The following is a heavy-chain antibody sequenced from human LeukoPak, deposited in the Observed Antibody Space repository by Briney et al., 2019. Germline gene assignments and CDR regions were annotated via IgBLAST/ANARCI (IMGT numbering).Heavy chain of an antibody. CDR2: ISSSSSTI. CDR3: ARGAWTAYYLDY. CDR1: GFTFSSYS. J-gene: IGHJ4*02. Sequence: GGSLRLSCAASGFTFSSYSMNWVRQTPGKGLEWVSYISSSSSTILYADSVKGRFTISRDNAKNSLYLQMNSLGAADTAVYYCARGAWTAYYLDYWGQGTLVTVSS. V-gene: IGHV3-48*04. D-gene: IGHD3/OR15-3a*01.